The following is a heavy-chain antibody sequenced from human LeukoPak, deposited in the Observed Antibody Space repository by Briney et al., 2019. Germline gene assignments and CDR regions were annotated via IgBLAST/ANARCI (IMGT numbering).Heavy chain of an antibody. Sequence: SVKVSCKASGGTFSSYAINWVRQAPGQGLEWMGGIIPIFGTANYAQKFQGRVTITADKSTSTAYMELSSLRSEDTAVYYCARAPTGYSGYDYYYYGMDVWGKGTTVTVSS. D-gene: IGHD5-12*01. CDR1: GGTFSSYA. V-gene: IGHV1-69*06. J-gene: IGHJ6*04. CDR3: ARAPTGYSGYDYYYYGMDV. CDR2: IIPIFGTA.